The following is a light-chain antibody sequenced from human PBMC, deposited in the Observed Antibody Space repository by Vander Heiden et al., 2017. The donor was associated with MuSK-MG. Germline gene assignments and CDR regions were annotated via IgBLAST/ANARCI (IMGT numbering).Light chain of an antibody. CDR1: SSDVGGYNY. CDR3: SSYTSSSTPVV. V-gene: IGLV2-14*01. CDR2: DVS. Sequence: QSALTQPASVSGSPGPSITISCTGTSSDVGGYNYVSWYQQHPGKAPKLRSYDVSNRPSGVSNRFSGSKSGNTASLTISGLQAEDEADYYCSSYTSSSTPVVCGGGTKLTVL. J-gene: IGLJ2*01.